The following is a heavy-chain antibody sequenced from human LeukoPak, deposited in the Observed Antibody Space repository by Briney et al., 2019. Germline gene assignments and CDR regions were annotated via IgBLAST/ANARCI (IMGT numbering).Heavy chain of an antibody. CDR2: VSYDGSNK. J-gene: IGHJ4*02. CDR3: ARELRYFDWFFDY. D-gene: IGHD3-9*01. CDR1: GFTFSSYA. Sequence: GRSLRLSCAASGFTFSSYAMHWVRQAPGKGLEWVAVVSYDGSNKYYADSVKGRFTISRDNSKNTLYLQMNSLRAEDTAVYYCARELRYFDWFFDYWGQGTLVTVSS. V-gene: IGHV3-30-3*01.